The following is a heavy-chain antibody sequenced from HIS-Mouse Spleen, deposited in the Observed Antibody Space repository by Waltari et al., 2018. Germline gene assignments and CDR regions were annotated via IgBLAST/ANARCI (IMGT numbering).Heavy chain of an antibody. V-gene: IGHV4-31*03. D-gene: IGHD3-3*01. J-gene: IGHJ5*02. CDR3: ARSPYYDFWSGYSDNWFDP. CDR1: GGSISSGGYY. CDR2: IYYGGGT. Sequence: QVQLQESGPGLVKPSQTLSLTCTVSGGSISSGGYYWSWIRQHPGKGLEWIGYIYYGGGTYSNPALKRRVTIAVDTSKNQFSLKLSSVTAADTAVYYCARSPYYDFWSGYSDNWFDPWGQGTLVTVSS.